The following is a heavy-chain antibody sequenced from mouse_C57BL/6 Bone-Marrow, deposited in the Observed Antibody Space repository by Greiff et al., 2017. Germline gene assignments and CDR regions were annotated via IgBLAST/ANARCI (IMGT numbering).Heavy chain of an antibody. CDR3: TDYYGSSYDYYAMDS. CDR2: IDPETGGT. Sequence: QVQLQQSGAELVRPGASVTLSCKASGYTFTDYEMHWVKQTPVHGLEWIGAIDPETGGTAYNQKFKGKAILTADKSSSTAYMELRSLTSEDSAVYYCTDYYGSSYDYYAMDSWGQGTSVTVSS. J-gene: IGHJ4*01. CDR1: GYTFTDYE. V-gene: IGHV1-15*01. D-gene: IGHD1-1*01.